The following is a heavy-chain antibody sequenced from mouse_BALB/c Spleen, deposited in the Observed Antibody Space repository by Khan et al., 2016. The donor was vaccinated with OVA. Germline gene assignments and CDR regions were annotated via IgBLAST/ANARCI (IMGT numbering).Heavy chain of an antibody. Sequence: VQLQESGAELAKPGASVTMSCKASGYTFTSYWMHWVKQRPGQGLEWIGYINPSTDYTEYKQKFKDKATLTADKSSSTAYMQLTSLTSEDSAVYYCTNHGSSSAWFTYWGQGTLVTVSA. V-gene: IGHV1-7*01. J-gene: IGHJ3*01. CDR3: TNHGSSSAWFTY. CDR2: INPSTDYT. CDR1: GYTFTSYW. D-gene: IGHD1-1*01.